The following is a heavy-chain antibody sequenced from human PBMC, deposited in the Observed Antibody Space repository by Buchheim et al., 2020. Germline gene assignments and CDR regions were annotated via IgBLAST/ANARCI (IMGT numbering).Heavy chain of an antibody. J-gene: IGHJ4*02. CDR2: IGSSSGP. Sequence: EVQLLESGGGLVQPGGSLRLSCAASGFTFSSYALNWVRQAPGKGLEWVSTIGSSSGPYYADSVKGRFTISRDNSKKTLYLQLNSLRAEDTAIYYCARGNFPRYWGQGTL. CDR1: GFTFSSYA. CDR3: ARGNFPRY. V-gene: IGHV3-23*01. D-gene: IGHD3-16*02.